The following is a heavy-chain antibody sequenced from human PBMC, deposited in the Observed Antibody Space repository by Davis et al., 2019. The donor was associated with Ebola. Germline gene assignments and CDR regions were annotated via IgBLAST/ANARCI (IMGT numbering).Heavy chain of an antibody. D-gene: IGHD3-10*01. CDR1: GFTVSSNY. V-gene: IGHV3-53*05. Sequence: GGSLRLSCAASGFTVSSNYMSWVRQAPGKGLEWVSVIYSGGSTYYADSVKGRFTISRDNAKNSLYLQMNSLRAEDTAVYYCAKQLLWFGDYYYYGMDVWGQGTTVTVSS. J-gene: IGHJ6*02. CDR3: AKQLLWFGDYYYYGMDV. CDR2: IYSGGST.